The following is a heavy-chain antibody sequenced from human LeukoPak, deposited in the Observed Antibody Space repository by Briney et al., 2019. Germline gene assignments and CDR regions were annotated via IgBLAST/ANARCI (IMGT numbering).Heavy chain of an antibody. CDR1: GFTFSSYA. Sequence: AGGSLRLSCAVSGFTFSSYAMNWVRQAPGKGLEWVSRISGSGAGTYYADSVKGRFTISRDNSKNTLYLQMNSLRAEDTDVYYCAKMVREFYTISYYFDYWGQGTLVTVSS. D-gene: IGHD2-8*01. CDR2: ISGSGAGT. J-gene: IGHJ4*02. CDR3: AKMVREFYTISYYFDY. V-gene: IGHV3-23*01.